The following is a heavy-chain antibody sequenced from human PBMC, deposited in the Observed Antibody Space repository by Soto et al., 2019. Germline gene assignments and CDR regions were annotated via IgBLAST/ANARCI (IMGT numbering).Heavy chain of an antibody. V-gene: IGHV6-1*01. J-gene: IGHJ4*02. CDR2: TYYRSKWYN. Sequence: SETLSLTCAISGDSVSSNSAGWDWIRQSPSRGLEWLGRTYYRSKWYNEYAVSVKNRITINPDTSRNQISLQLNSVTPEDTAVYYCARDIDFGYWGRGTQVTVSS. CDR3: ARDIDFGY. D-gene: IGHD3-3*01. CDR1: GDSVSSNSAG.